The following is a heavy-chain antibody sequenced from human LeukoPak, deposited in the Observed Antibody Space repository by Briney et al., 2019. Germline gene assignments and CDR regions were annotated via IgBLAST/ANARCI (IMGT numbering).Heavy chain of an antibody. D-gene: IGHD3-10*01. Sequence: GGSLRLSCAASGFTFSDHYMSWIRQAPGKGLEWVSYISSSSSYTNYADSVKGRFTISRDNAKNSLYLQMNSLRAEDTAVCYCARDLCYYGSGSYCNGYNWFDPWGQGTLVTVSS. CDR1: GFTFSDHY. CDR3: ARDLCYYGSGSYCNGYNWFDP. V-gene: IGHV3-11*06. J-gene: IGHJ5*02. CDR2: ISSSSSYT.